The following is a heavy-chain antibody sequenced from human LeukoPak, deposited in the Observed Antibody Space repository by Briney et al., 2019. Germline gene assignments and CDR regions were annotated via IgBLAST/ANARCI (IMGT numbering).Heavy chain of an antibody. V-gene: IGHV4-34*01. Sequence: SETLSPTCAVYGGSFSGYYWSWIRQPPGKGLEWIGEINHGGSTNYNPSLKSRVTISVDTSKNQFSLKLSSVTAADTAVYYCARAQAHDILTGYYYFDYWGQGTLVTVSS. CDR3: ARAQAHDILTGYYYFDY. CDR2: INHGGST. D-gene: IGHD3-9*01. J-gene: IGHJ4*02. CDR1: GGSFSGYY.